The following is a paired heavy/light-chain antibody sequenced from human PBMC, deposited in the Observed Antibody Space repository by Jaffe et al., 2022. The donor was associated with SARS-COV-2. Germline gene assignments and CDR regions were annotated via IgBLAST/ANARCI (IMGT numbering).Heavy chain of an antibody. Sequence: EVQLVESGGGLVQPGASLRLSCSASGFTFSNYAMSWVRQAPGKGLEWVSAIGGGGRTTYYAASVKGRFTISRDISKNTLYLQMNSLRADDAAVYFCARVRFYFDTGGWVLDYWGQGTLAAVSS. CDR3: ARVRFYFDTGGWVLDY. J-gene: IGHJ4*02. D-gene: IGHD3-22*01. V-gene: IGHV3-23*04. CDR1: GFTFSNYA. CDR2: IGGGGRTT.
Light chain of an antibody. J-gene: IGLJ3*02. CDR1: SSNIGSDT. CDR3: ATWDTSLNGPG. V-gene: IGLV1-44*01. Sequence: QSVLTQPPSASGTPGQRVTISCSGSSSNIGSDTVNWYQQLPGAAPKLLIYSDNQRPSGVPDRFSGAKSGTSASLAISGLQSEDEAVYYCATWDTSLNGPGFGGGTKLTVL. CDR2: SDN.